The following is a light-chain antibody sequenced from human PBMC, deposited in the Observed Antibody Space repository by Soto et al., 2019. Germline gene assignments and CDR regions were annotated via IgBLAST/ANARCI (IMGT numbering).Light chain of an antibody. Sequence: QSALTQPPSASGSPGQSVTISCTGTSSDVGGYNYVSWYQQYPGKAPKLMIYEVSKRPSGVPDRFSGSKSGNTASLTVSGLQAEDEADYFCSSYAGSNRVFGTGTKLTGL. V-gene: IGLV2-8*01. CDR3: SSYAGSNRV. CDR2: EVS. J-gene: IGLJ1*01. CDR1: SSDVGGYNY.